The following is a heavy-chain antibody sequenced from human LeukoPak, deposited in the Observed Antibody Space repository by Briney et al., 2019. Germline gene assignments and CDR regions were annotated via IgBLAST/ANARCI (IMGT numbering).Heavy chain of an antibody. Sequence: SETLSLTCTVSGGSISSYYWSWIRQPPGKGLEWIGYIYYSGSTNYNPSLKRRVTISVDTSKNQFSLKLSSVTAADTAVYYCARDSGVRGVIITYYYGMDVWGQGTTVTVSS. V-gene: IGHV4-59*12. D-gene: IGHD3-10*02. CDR3: ARDSGVRGVIITYYYGMDV. CDR2: IYYSGST. J-gene: IGHJ6*02. CDR1: GGSISSYY.